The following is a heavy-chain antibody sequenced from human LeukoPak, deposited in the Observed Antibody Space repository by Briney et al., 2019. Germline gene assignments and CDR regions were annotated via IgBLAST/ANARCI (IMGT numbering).Heavy chain of an antibody. CDR3: ARLWKRIAVAGGVDY. J-gene: IGHJ4*02. Sequence: GESLKISCKGSGYSFTSYWIGWVRQMPGKGLEWMGNIYPGDSDTSYSPSFQGQVTISADKSISTAYLQWSSLKASDTAMYYCARLWKRIAVAGGVDYWGQGTLVTVSS. D-gene: IGHD6-19*01. CDR2: IYPGDSDT. CDR1: GYSFTSYW. V-gene: IGHV5-51*01.